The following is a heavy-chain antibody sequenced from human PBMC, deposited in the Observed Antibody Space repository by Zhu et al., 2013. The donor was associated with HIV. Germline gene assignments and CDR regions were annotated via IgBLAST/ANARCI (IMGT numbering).Heavy chain of an antibody. CDR1: GGTFSSYA. D-gene: IGHD5-12*01. Sequence: QVQLVQSGAEVKKPGASVKVSCKASGGTFSSYAISWVRQAPGQGLEWMGGIIPIFGTANYAQKFQGRVTITADESTSTAYMELSSLRSEDTAVYYCAIAIVATTAPYYFSFQDYYYYGMDVWGQGTTVTVSS. CDR2: IIPIFGTA. J-gene: IGHJ6*02. CDR3: AIAIVATTAPYYFSFQDYYYYGMDV. V-gene: IGHV1-69*13.